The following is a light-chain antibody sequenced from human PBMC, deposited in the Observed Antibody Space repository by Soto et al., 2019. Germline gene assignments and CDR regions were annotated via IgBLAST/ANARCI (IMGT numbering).Light chain of an antibody. V-gene: IGKV3-20*01. CDR1: QSVSSY. J-gene: IGKJ5*01. Sequence: EIGFTEYPAALSFSPDERATLSCRASQSVSSYLAWYQQKPGQAPRLLIYGASSRATGIPDRFSGSGSGTDFTLTISRLEPEDFAVYYCQQYGSSPQITFGQGTRLEIK. CDR3: QQYGSSPQIT. CDR2: GAS.